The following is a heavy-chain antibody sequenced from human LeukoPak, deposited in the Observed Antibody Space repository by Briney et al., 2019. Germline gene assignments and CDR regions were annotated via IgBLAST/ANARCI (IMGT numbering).Heavy chain of an antibody. CDR3: ASGYCSSTSCYAFDY. CDR2: TNHSGST. CDR1: GGSFSGYY. D-gene: IGHD2-2*01. J-gene: IGHJ4*02. Sequence: SETLSLTCAVYGGSFSGYYWSWIRQPPGKGLEWIGETNHSGSTNYNPSLKSRVTISVDTSKNQFSLKLSSVTAADTAVYYCASGYCSSTSCYAFDYWGQGTLVTVSS. V-gene: IGHV4-34*01.